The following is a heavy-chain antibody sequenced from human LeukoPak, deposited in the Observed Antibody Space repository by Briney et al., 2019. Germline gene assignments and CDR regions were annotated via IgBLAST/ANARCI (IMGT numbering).Heavy chain of an antibody. CDR2: IIPIFGTA. D-gene: IGHD6-13*01. CDR3: ARGEKYSSSWHGETFDP. CDR1: GGTFSSYA. V-gene: IGHV1-69*13. J-gene: IGHJ5*02. Sequence: SVKVSCKASGGTFSSYAISRVRQAPGQGLEWMGGIIPIFGTANYAQKFQGRVTITADESTSTAYMELSSLRSEDTAVYYCARGEKYSSSWHGETFDPWGQGTLVTVSS.